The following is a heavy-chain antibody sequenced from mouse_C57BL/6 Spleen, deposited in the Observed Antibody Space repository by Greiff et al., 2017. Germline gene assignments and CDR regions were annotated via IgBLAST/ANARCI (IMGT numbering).Heavy chain of an antibody. V-gene: IGHV1-7*01. D-gene: IGHD1-1*01. CDR2: INPSSGYT. CDR3: ARSTVVATDYAMDY. CDR1: GYTFTSYW. Sequence: QVQLQQSGADLAKPGASVKLSCTASGYTFTSYWMHWVNQRPGQGLEWIGYINPSSGYTKYNQKFKDKVTLTADKSSSTAYMQLSSLTYEDSAVYYCARSTVVATDYAMDYWGQGTSVTVSS. J-gene: IGHJ4*01.